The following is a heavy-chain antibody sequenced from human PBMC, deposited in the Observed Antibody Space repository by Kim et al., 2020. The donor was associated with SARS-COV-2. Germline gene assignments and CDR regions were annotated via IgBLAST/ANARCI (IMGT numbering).Heavy chain of an antibody. Sequence: VKGRFTISRDNSKNTLYLQMNSLRAEYTAVYYCASDYYDSSGYPQGAAFDIWGQGTMVTVSS. J-gene: IGHJ3*02. CDR3: ASDYYDSSGYPQGAAFDI. V-gene: IGHV3-23*01. D-gene: IGHD3-22*01.